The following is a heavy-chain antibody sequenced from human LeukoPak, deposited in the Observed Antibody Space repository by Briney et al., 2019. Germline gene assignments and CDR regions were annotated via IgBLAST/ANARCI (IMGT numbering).Heavy chain of an antibody. V-gene: IGHV1-46*01. CDR2: INPSGGST. CDR1: GYTFTSYY. Sequence: ASVKVSCKASGYTFTSYYMHWVRQAPGQGLEWMGIINPSGGSTSYVQKFEGRVTMSRDTSTSTVYMELSSLRSEDTAVYYCARGGDTMVRGVIPNDYWGQGTLVTVSS. J-gene: IGHJ4*02. CDR3: ARGGDTMVRGVIPNDY. D-gene: IGHD3-10*01.